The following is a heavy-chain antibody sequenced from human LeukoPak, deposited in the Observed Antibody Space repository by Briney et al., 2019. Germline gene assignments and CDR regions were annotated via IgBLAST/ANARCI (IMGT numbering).Heavy chain of an antibody. CDR1: GGFIRDSGYY. Sequence: PSETLSLTCTVSGGFIRDSGYYWGWIRQPPGKGLEWIGTVFYSGRTYYNSSLQSRVTISVDTSKNQFSLRLSSVTPADTAIYYCARLSNGYGVYEGHYWGQGTLVTVSP. V-gene: IGHV4-39*01. D-gene: IGHD4-17*01. J-gene: IGHJ4*02. CDR2: VFYSGRT. CDR3: ARLSNGYGVYEGHY.